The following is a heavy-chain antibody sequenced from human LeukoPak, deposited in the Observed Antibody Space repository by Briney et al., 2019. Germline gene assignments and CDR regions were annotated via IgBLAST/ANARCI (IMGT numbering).Heavy chain of an antibody. CDR3: ARLGQVMVLGDYFDY. J-gene: IGHJ4*02. Sequence: ESGPALVNPTQTLTLTCSFSGFSLTTTGMCVTWIRQPPGKALEWLGRIDWEDDKYYSTSLKTRLSISEDTSKNQVVLTLTNVDPVDTGTYYCARLGQVMVLGDYFDYWGQGILVTVSS. V-gene: IGHV2-70*11. D-gene: IGHD3-10*01. CDR1: GFSLTTTGMC. CDR2: IDWEDDK.